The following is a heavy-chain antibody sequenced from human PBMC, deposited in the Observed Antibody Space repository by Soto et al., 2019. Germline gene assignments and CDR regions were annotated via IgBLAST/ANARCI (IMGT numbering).Heavy chain of an antibody. CDR1: GGSFSGYY. J-gene: IGHJ5*02. CDR3: ATQTAMGPEGWFDP. CDR2: INHSGST. V-gene: IGHV4-34*01. Sequence: SETLSLTCAVHGGSFSGYYLTCIRQPQGTGLEWIGEINHSGSTNYNPSLKSRVTISVDTSKNQFSLKLSSVTAADTAVYYCATQTAMGPEGWFDPWGQGTLVTVSS. D-gene: IGHD5-18*01.